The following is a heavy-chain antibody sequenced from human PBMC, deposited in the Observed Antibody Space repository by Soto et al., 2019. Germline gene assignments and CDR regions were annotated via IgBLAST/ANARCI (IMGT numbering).Heavy chain of an antibody. J-gene: IGHJ4*02. D-gene: IGHD3-10*01. V-gene: IGHV1-18*01. CDR2: ISADNGDT. CDR3: ARDRSYYYETSGYPFDY. Sequence: QVQLVQPGGEVRKPGASVKVSCKASGYTFDIYGISWVRQVPGQGPEWMGWISADNGDTKYAQKFHDRVTMTTDTSTSTAYMELRNLKSDDTAVYFCARDRSYYYETSGYPFDYWGQGTLVTVSS. CDR1: GYTFDIYG.